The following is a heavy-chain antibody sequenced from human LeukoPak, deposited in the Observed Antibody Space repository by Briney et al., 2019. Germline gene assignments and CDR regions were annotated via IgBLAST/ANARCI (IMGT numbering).Heavy chain of an antibody. CDR2: MNPNSGNT. D-gene: IGHD6-13*01. J-gene: IGHJ4*02. CDR1: GYTFSSYD. Sequence: GASVKVSCKASGYTFSSYDINWVRQATGQGLEWMGWMNPNSGNTGYAQKFQGRVSMTSNTSISTAYMELSSLRSEDTAVYYCTRGLRREQQLSRAFDDWGQGTLVTVSS. CDR3: TRGLRREQQLSRAFDD. V-gene: IGHV1-8*01.